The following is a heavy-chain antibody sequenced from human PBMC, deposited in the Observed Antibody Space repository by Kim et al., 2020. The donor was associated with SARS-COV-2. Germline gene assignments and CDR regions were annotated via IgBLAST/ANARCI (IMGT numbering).Heavy chain of an antibody. CDR1: GFTFSTSP. CDR3: AKGVINSGFDY. D-gene: IGHD1-26*01. Sequence: GGSLRLSCVASGFTFSTSPMGWVRQAPGKGLEWVSRISWDGTRTYYSDSVKGRVTTSSDKSKNTLYLHMNSLRVEDTAVYYCAKGVINSGFDYWGQGT. V-gene: IGHV3-23*01. CDR2: ISWDGTRT. J-gene: IGHJ4*02.